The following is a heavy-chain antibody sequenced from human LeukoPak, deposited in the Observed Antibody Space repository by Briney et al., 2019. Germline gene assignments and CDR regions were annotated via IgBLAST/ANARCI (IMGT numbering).Heavy chain of an antibody. CDR3: ARHYYDTSGYYGRDYFDY. V-gene: IGHV3-7*01. CDR1: GFTPSSYW. J-gene: IGHJ4*02. Sequence: PGGSLRLSCAASGFTPSSYWTSWVRQAPGKGLEWVANIKQDGSVKYYVDSVKGRFTIPRDNAKNSLYLQMNSLRAEDTAVYYCARHYYDTSGYYGRDYFDYWGQGTLVTVSS. D-gene: IGHD3-22*01. CDR2: IKQDGSVK.